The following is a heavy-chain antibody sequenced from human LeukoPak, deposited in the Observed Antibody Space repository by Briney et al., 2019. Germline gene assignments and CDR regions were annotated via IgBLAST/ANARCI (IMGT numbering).Heavy chain of an antibody. V-gene: IGHV3-21*01. D-gene: IGHD6-19*01. CDR3: ARGSRGIAVAGNWFDP. Sequence: PGGSLRLSCAASGFTFSSYSMNWVRQAPGKGLEWVSSISGSGIYIYYADSVKGRFTISRDNAKNSLYLQMNSLRAEDTAVYYCARGSRGIAVAGNWFDPWGQGTLVTVSS. J-gene: IGHJ5*02. CDR2: ISGSGIYI. CDR1: GFTFSSYS.